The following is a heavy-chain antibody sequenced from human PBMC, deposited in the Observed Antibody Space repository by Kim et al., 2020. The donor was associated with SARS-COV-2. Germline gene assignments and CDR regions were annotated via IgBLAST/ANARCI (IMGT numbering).Heavy chain of an antibody. D-gene: IGHD3-16*02. Sequence: GGSLRLSCAASGFTVSDYYMSCIRQAPGKGLEWVSYISSSSSYTNYADSVKGRFTISRDNAKNSLYLQMNSLRAEDTAVYYCARVGYDYVWGSYRDYYYYYGMDVWGQGTTVTVSS. CDR1: GFTVSDYY. CDR3: ARVGYDYVWGSYRDYYYYYGMDV. J-gene: IGHJ6*02. CDR2: ISSSSSYT. V-gene: IGHV3-11*05.